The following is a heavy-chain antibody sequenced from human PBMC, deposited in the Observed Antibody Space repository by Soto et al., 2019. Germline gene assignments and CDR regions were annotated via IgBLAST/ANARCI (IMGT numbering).Heavy chain of an antibody. D-gene: IGHD2-2*01. J-gene: IGHJ4*02. CDR3: ARDRVVPAAMIDY. CDR1: GFTFSDYY. CDR2: ISSSSSYT. V-gene: IGHV3-11*05. Sequence: KPGGSLRLSCAASGFTFSDYYMSWIRQAPGKGLERVSYISSSSSYTNYAETVKGRITITRDNAKNSLYLQMNSLRAEDSAVYYCARDRVVPAAMIDYWGQGTLVTVSS.